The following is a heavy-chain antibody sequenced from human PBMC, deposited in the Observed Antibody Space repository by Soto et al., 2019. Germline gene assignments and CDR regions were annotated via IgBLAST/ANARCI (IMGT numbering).Heavy chain of an antibody. CDR1: GFTFSSYA. V-gene: IGHV3-23*01. D-gene: IGHD6-6*01. J-gene: IGHJ4*02. CDR2: ISGSGGST. CDR3: ANHMAARHFDY. Sequence: GESLKISCAASGFTFSSYAMSWVRQAPGKGLEWVSAISGSGGSTYYADSVKGRFTISRDNSKNTLYLQMNSLRAEDTAVYYCANHMAARHFDYWGQGTLVTVSS.